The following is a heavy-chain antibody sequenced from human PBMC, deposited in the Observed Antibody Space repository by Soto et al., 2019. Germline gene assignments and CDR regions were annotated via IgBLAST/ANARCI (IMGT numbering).Heavy chain of an antibody. V-gene: IGHV3-30*03. CDR3: ARDYGEHYYFDY. Sequence: VGSLRLSCAASGFTFSSYGMHWVRQAPGKGLEWVAVISYDGSNKYYADSVKGRFTISRDNSKNTLYLQMNSLRAEDTAVYYCARDYGEHYYFDYWGQGTLVTV. D-gene: IGHD4-17*01. CDR1: GFTFSSYG. CDR2: ISYDGSNK. J-gene: IGHJ4*02.